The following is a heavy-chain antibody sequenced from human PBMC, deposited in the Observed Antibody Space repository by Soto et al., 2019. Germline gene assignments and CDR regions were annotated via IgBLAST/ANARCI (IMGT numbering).Heavy chain of an antibody. D-gene: IGHD3-22*01. V-gene: IGHV4-39*02. J-gene: IGHJ3*02. CDR1: GGSISSSSYY. CDR2: IYYTGTT. CDR3: ASPRAMIHAFDI. Sequence: QLQLQESGPGLVKPSETLSLTCTVSGGSISSSSYYWGWIRQPPGKGLEWIGSIYYTGTTYYTPSLKSRVTISVYTSKNHFSLRLSSVTAADTAVYYCASPRAMIHAFDIWGQGTMVTVSS.